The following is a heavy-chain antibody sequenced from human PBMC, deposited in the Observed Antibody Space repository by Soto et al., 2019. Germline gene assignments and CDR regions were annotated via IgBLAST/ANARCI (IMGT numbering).Heavy chain of an antibody. CDR2: IKRKIDGETT. J-gene: IGHJ6*02. CDR3: TTGSVEGV. CDR1: GFIISNAW. Sequence: GGSLRLSCAASGFIISNAWMNWVRQAPGKGLEWVGRIKRKIDGETTDYAEPVNGRFTVSRDDSKNMLYLQMTSLKADDTALYYCTTGSVEGVWGQGTTVTVSS. V-gene: IGHV3-15*07. D-gene: IGHD2-15*01.